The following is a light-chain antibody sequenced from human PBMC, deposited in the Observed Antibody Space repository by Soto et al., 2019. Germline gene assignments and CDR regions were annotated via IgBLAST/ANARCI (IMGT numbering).Light chain of an antibody. CDR1: ESVDKNY. Sequence: EIVLTQSPGTLALSPGERATLSCRASESVDKNYLAWFQQKPGQAPRLLISDASSRATGIPDRFSGSGSGTDFTLTISRLEPEDFAVYYCQQYARSPRTFGQGTKVEIK. CDR3: QQYARSPRT. CDR2: DAS. J-gene: IGKJ1*01. V-gene: IGKV3-20*01.